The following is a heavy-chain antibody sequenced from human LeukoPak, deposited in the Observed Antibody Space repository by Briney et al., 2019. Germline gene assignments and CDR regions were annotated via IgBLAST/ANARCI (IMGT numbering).Heavy chain of an antibody. D-gene: IGHD6-6*01. CDR2: IYYSGST. CDR3: ATIAGSSSY. CDR1: GGSMSAYY. J-gene: IGHJ4*02. Sequence: SETLSLTCTVSGGSMSAYYWTWFRQPPGMGLEWIGYIYYSGSTNYNPSLKSRLTISVDTSKNQFSLRLSSVTAADTAVYYCATIAGSSSYWGQGSLVTVSS. V-gene: IGHV4-59*08.